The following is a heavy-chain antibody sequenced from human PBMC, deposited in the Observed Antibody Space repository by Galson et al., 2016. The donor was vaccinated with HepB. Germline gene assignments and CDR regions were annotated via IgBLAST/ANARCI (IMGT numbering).Heavy chain of an antibody. J-gene: IGHJ4*02. D-gene: IGHD2-2*03. CDR2: IKTKSDGGTT. CDR1: GLSFSNAW. CDR3: TTDGLDISFDY. V-gene: IGHV3-15*01. Sequence: SLRLSCAASGLSFSNAWMSWVRQAPGKGLEWVGRIKTKSDGGTTQYAAPVEGRFTISRDDSENRPYLQMNNLEPGDTAVYYCTTDGLDISFDYWGQGTRVTVSS.